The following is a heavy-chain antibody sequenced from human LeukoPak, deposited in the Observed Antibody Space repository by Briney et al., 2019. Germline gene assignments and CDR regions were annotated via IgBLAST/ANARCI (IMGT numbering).Heavy chain of an antibody. CDR1: GGTFSSYA. CDR2: IIPIFGTA. Sequence: ASVKVSCKASGGTFSSYAISWVRQAPGQGLEWMGGIIPIFGTANYAQKFQGRVTITADKFTSTAYMELSSLRSEDTAVYYCARGAGEDYDFWSGPTYYYYYYHMDVWGKGTTVTVSS. V-gene: IGHV1-69*06. D-gene: IGHD3-3*01. CDR3: ARGAGEDYDFWSGPTYYYYYYHMDV. J-gene: IGHJ6*03.